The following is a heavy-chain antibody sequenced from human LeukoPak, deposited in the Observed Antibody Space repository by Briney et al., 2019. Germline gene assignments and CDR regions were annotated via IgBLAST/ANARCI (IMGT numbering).Heavy chain of an antibody. CDR2: IYYSGST. J-gene: IGHJ3*02. V-gene: IGHV4-59*08. CDR1: GGSISSYY. D-gene: IGHD3-9*01. CDR3: ARGGRYFDWLSAGGGPRHAFDI. Sequence: SETLSLTCTVSGGSISSYYWSWIRQPPGKGLEWIGYIYYSGSTNYNPSLKSRATISVDTSKNQFSLKLSSVTAADTAAYYCARGGRYFDWLSAGGGPRHAFDIAGQGTMVTVSS.